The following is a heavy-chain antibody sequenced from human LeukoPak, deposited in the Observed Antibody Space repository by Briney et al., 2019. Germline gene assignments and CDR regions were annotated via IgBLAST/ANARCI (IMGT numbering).Heavy chain of an antibody. Sequence: TGGSLRLSCGASGLTVSSYGMHWVRQAPGKGLEWVAGIQYDGSKQYYADSVKGRFTISKDNSKNTLYLEMTSPRAEDTAVYYCARDLWQSDCKFFDSWGQGTLVTV. V-gene: IGHV3-33*08. CDR2: IQYDGSKQ. D-gene: IGHD2-21*01. CDR1: GLTVSSYG. J-gene: IGHJ4*02. CDR3: ARDLWQSDCKFFDS.